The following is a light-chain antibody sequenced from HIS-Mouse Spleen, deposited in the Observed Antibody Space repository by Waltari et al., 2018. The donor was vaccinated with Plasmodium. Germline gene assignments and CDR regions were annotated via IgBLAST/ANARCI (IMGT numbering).Light chain of an antibody. Sequence: EIVMTQSPATLSVSPGERATLSCRASQSVSSNLAWYQQKPGQAPRLLIYGASTRATGMPARFSGSGSGTEFTLTISSLQSEDLAVYYCQQYNNWSFTFGPGTKVDIK. CDR1: QSVSSN. V-gene: IGKV3-15*01. J-gene: IGKJ3*01. CDR2: GAS. CDR3: QQYNNWSFT.